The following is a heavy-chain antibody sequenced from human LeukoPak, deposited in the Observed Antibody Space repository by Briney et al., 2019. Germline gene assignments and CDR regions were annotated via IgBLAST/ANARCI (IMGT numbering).Heavy chain of an antibody. Sequence: GGSLRLSCAASGFTFSSHWMSWVRQAPGKGLEWVANIKKDGSEKYYVDAVKGRFTISRDNAKTSLYLQMNSLRAEDTAVYYCAKPRSEYGSGRQDAFDIWGQGTMVTVSS. CDR3: AKPRSEYGSGRQDAFDI. V-gene: IGHV3-7*01. J-gene: IGHJ3*02. D-gene: IGHD3-10*01. CDR1: GFTFSSHW. CDR2: IKKDGSEK.